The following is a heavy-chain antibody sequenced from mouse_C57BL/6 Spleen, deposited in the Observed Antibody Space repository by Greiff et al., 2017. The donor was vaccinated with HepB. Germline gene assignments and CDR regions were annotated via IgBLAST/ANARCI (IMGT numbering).Heavy chain of an antibody. CDR2: ISYDGSN. J-gene: IGHJ4*01. V-gene: IGHV3-6*01. Sequence: EVQRVESGPGLVKPSQSLSLTCSVTGYSITSGYYWNWIRQFPGNKLEWMGYISYDGSNNYNPSLKNRISITRDTSKNQFFLKLNSVTTEDTATYYCARRTAMDYWGQGTSVTVSS. CDR1: GYSITSGYY. CDR3: ARRTAMDY.